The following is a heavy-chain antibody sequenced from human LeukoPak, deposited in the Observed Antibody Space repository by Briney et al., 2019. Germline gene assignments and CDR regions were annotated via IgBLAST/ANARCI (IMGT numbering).Heavy chain of an antibody. CDR1: GGSISSYY. V-gene: IGHV4-59*01. D-gene: IGHD2-21*02. Sequence: SETLSLTCTVSGGSISSYYWSWIRQPPGKGLEWIGHIYYSGSTNYNPSLKSRATISVDTSKNQFSLKLSSVTAADAAVYYCARRAVTPRYFDYWDQGTLVTVSS. CDR2: IYYSGST. CDR3: ARRAVTPRYFDY. J-gene: IGHJ4*02.